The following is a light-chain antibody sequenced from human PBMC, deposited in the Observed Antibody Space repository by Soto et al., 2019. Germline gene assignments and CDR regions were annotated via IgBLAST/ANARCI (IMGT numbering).Light chain of an antibody. CDR3: QQRRSWPPTIT. J-gene: IGKJ5*01. CDR1: QSVSSN. CDR2: GAS. Sequence: EMVMTQSPATLSVSPWERATLSCRASQSVSSNLAWYQHKPGQAPRLLIYGASTRATGIPARFSGSGSGTEFTLTISSLEPEDFAVYYCQQRRSWPPTITFGQGTRLEIK. V-gene: IGKV3-15*01.